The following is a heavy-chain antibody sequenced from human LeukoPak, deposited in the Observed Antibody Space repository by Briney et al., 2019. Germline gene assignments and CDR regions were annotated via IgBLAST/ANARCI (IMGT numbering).Heavy chain of an antibody. CDR2: INHSATT. CDR3: ARWDDSAWAFGT. CDR1: GGSFSGYY. Sequence: SETLSLTCAVYGGSFSGYYWSWIRQSPGKGLEWIGEINHSATTNYNPSLKSRVAISVDTSKNQFSLKVSSVTAADTAVYYCARWDDSAWAFGTWGPGTLVTVSS. D-gene: IGHD6-19*01. J-gene: IGHJ5*02. V-gene: IGHV4-34*01.